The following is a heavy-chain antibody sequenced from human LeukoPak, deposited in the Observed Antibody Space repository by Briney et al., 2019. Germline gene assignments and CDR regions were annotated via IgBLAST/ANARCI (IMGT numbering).Heavy chain of an antibody. V-gene: IGHV4-39*01. D-gene: IGHD6-19*01. CDR2: IYYSGST. CDR3: ARRAYSSGYYYFDY. J-gene: IGHJ4*02. CDR1: GGSIIRSSYY. Sequence: PSETLSLTCSVSGGSIIRSSYYWGWVRQPPGKGLEWIATIYYSGSTQYNPSLRSRVTISLDTSKNQFSLRLSSVTAADTAVYYCARRAYSSGYYYFDYWGQGTQVTVSS.